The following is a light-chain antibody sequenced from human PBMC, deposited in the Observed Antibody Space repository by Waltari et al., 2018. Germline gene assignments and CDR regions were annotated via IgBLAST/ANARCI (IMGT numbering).Light chain of an antibody. V-gene: IGKV4-1*01. CDR3: QQYFTTPLT. J-gene: IGKJ4*01. CDR1: QNILYTSNNKNY. CDR2: CAS. Sequence: DIVMTQSPDSLVVSLGERATINCKSSQNILYTSNNKNYLAWYQQKPGQPPKLLIFCASTREAGVPDRFSGSGSGTDFTLTISGLQAEDVAVYYCQQYFTTPLTFGGGTKVEI.